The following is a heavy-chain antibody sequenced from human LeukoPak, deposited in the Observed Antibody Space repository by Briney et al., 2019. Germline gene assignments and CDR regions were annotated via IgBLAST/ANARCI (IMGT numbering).Heavy chain of an antibody. V-gene: IGHV1-69*05. J-gene: IGHJ4*02. CDR3: ARSSVLLWFGELLLNYFDY. CDR1: GGTFSSYA. CDR2: IIPIFGTA. Sequence: SVKVSCQASGGTFSSYAISWVRQAPGQGLEWMGRIIPIFGTANYAQKFQGRVTITTDESTSTAYMELSSLRSEDTAVYYCARSSVLLWFGELLLNYFDYWGQGTLVTVSS. D-gene: IGHD3-10*01.